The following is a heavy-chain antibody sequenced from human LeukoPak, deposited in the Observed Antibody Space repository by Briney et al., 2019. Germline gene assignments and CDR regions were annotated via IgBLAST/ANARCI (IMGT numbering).Heavy chain of an antibody. J-gene: IGHJ3*02. D-gene: IGHD6-6*01. CDR3: ARAGGAAHDAFDI. V-gene: IGHV3-33*01. Sequence: GGSLRLSCAASGFTFSSYGMHWVRQAPGKGLEWVAVIWYDGSNKYYADSVKGRFTISRDNSKNTLYLQMNSLGAEDTAVYYCARAGGAAHDAFDIWGQGTMVTVSS. CDR1: GFTFSSYG. CDR2: IWYDGSNK.